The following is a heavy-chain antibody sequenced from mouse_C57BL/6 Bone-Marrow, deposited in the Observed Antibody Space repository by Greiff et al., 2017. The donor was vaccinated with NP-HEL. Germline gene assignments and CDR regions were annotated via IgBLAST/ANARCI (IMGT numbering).Heavy chain of an antibody. CDR2: ISSGGSYT. V-gene: IGHV5-6*01. J-gene: IGHJ3*01. CDR1: GFTFSSYG. CDR3: ARHFRFLFAY. Sequence: EVQLVESGGDLVKPGGSLKLSCAASGFTFSSYGMSWVRQTPDKRLEWVATISSGGSYTYYPDSVKGRFTISRDNAKNTLYLQMSSLKSEDTAMYYCARHFRFLFAYWGQGTLVTVSA.